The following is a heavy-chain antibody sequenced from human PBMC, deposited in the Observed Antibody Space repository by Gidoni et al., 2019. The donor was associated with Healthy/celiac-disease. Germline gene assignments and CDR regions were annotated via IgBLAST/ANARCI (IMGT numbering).Heavy chain of an antibody. Sequence: LQLVQSGSEVNTPGSSVKVSCKASGGTFSSYAISWVRQAPGQGLEWMGRIIPILGIANYAQKFQGRVTITADKSTGTADMELSSLRAEDTAVYYCARDRDYSNYEGWFDPWGQGTLVTVSS. CDR3: ARDRDYSNYEGWFDP. CDR1: GGTFSSYA. J-gene: IGHJ5*02. D-gene: IGHD4-4*01. V-gene: IGHV1-69*04. CDR2: IIPILGIA.